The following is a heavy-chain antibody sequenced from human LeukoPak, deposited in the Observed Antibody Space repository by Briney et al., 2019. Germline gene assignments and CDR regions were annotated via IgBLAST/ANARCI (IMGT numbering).Heavy chain of an antibody. V-gene: IGHV1-8*01. CDR1: GYTFTSYD. J-gene: IGHJ4*02. D-gene: IGHD5-24*01. CDR2: MNPNSGNT. CDR3: ARVDNRDYNFFGY. Sequence: ASVKVSCKASGYTFTSYDINWVRQAPGQGLEWMGWMNPNSGNTAYSQRFQGRVTMTRNPSISTAYMELSSLTSEDTAIYYCARVDNRDYNFFGYWAQGTLVTVSS.